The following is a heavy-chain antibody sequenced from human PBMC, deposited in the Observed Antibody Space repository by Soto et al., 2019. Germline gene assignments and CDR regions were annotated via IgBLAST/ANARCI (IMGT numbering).Heavy chain of an antibody. CDR2: VSGGGGVT. J-gene: IGHJ4*02. CDR1: GFSFSDYS. V-gene: IGHV3-23*01. CDR3: AKGRCSGTSCYSDY. D-gene: IGHD2-15*01. Sequence: GGSLRLSCAASGFSFSDYSMSWVRQAPGKGLEWVSGVSGGGGVTNYADSVKGRFTISRDNSKNTVYLQMNGLRAEDTAIYYCAKGRCSGTSCYSDYWGQGTLVTVSS.